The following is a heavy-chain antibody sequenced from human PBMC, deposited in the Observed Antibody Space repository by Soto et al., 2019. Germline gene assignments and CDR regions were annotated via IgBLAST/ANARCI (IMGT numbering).Heavy chain of an antibody. D-gene: IGHD1-1*01. CDR3: VRDGTKTLRDWFDP. CDR2: IYATGTT. CDR1: GASISGFY. J-gene: IGHJ5*02. Sequence: SETLSLTCTVSGASISGFYWSWMRKSAGKGLEWIGRIYATGTTDYNPSLKSRVMMSVDTSKKQFSLKLRSVTAADTAVYYCVRDGTKTLRDWFDPWGQGMSVTVSS. V-gene: IGHV4-4*07.